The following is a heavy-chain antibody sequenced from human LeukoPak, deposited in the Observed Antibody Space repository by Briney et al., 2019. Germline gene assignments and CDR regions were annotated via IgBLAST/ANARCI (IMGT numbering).Heavy chain of an antibody. CDR2: ISYVGSNK. Sequence: PGGSLRLSCAASGFTFSSYAMHWVRQAPGKGLEWVAVISYVGSNKFYADSVRGRFTISRDNSKNTLYLQMNSLRAEDTAVYYCAREEVKSFDNWGQGTLVTVSS. J-gene: IGHJ4*02. CDR3: AREEVKSFDN. V-gene: IGHV3-30-3*01. CDR1: GFTFSSYA.